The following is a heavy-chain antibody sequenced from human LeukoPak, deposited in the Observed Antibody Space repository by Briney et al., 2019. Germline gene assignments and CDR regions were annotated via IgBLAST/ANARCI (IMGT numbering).Heavy chain of an antibody. CDR1: GGSSSSYY. J-gene: IGHJ4*02. D-gene: IGHD6-13*01. V-gene: IGHV4-39*01. CDR3: ARHRSIAAAGYVDY. Sequence: SETLSLTCAVYGGSSSSYYWGWIRQPPGKGLEWIGSIYYSGSTYYNPSLKSRVTISVDTSKNQFSLKLSSVTAADTAVYYCARHRSIAAAGYVDYWGQGTLVTVSS. CDR2: IYYSGST.